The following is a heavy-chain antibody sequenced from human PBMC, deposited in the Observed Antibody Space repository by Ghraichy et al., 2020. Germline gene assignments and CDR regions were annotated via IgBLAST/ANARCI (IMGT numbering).Heavy chain of an antibody. CDR1: GGSISSGDYY. CDR3: ARVKSDYYDSSGYYPLDY. Sequence: SETLSLTCTVSGGSISSGDYYWSWIRQPPGKGLEWIGYIYYSGSTYYNPSLKSRVTISVDTSKNQFSLKLSSVTAADTAVYYCARVKSDYYDSSGYYPLDYWGQGTLVTVSS. V-gene: IGHV4-30-4*01. J-gene: IGHJ4*02. D-gene: IGHD3-22*01. CDR2: IYYSGST.